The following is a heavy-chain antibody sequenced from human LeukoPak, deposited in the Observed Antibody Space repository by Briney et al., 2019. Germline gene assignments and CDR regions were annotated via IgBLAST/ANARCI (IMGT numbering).Heavy chain of an antibody. V-gene: IGHV3-23*05. Sequence: PGGSLRLSCAASGFTFNHYAMSWVRQAPGKGLEWVSGINHHCHTFYADSVKGRFTISRDNSKNTVFLQMNSLRADDTDEYFCARVHGRQDSGAWYVFDYWGRGTLVTVSS. CDR1: GFTFNHYA. J-gene: IGHJ4*02. CDR3: ARVHGRQDSGAWYVFDY. CDR2: INHHCHT. D-gene: IGHD6-19*01.